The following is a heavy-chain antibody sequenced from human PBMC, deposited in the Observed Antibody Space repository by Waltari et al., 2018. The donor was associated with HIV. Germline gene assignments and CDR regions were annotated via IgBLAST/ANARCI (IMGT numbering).Heavy chain of an antibody. D-gene: IGHD1-26*01. J-gene: IGHJ4*02. CDR3: ANGASGAFDY. Sequence: EVQLLESGGGLVQPGGSLRLPCAASGSTFRRFSLSWVRQAPGKGLEWVSAISGSGGSTYYADSVKGRFTISRDNSKNTLYLQMNSLRAEDTAVYYCANGASGAFDYWGQGTLVTVSS. CDR2: ISGSGGST. V-gene: IGHV3-23*01. CDR1: GSTFRRFS.